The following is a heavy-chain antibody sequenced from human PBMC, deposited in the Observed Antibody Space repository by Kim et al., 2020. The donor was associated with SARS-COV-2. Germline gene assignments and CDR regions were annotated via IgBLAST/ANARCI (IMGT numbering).Heavy chain of an antibody. Sequence: SETLSLTCTVSGGSISSYYWSWIRQPPGKGLEWIGYIYYSGSTNYNPSLKSRVTLSVDTSKNQFSLKLSSVTAADTAVYYCARHSWDIVVVVAVLGAFDIWGQGTMVTVSS. V-gene: IGHV4-59*08. CDR1: GGSISSYY. D-gene: IGHD2-15*01. J-gene: IGHJ3*02. CDR3: ARHSWDIVVVVAVLGAFDI. CDR2: IYYSGST.